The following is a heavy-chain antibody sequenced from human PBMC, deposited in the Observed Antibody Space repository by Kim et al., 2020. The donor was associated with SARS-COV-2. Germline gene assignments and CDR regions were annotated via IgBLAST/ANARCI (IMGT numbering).Heavy chain of an antibody. CDR1: GGSISSYY. D-gene: IGHD2-2*01. J-gene: IGHJ6*03. V-gene: IGHV4-59*01. Sequence: SETLSLTCTVSGGSISSYYWSWIRQPPGKGLEWIGYIYYSGSTNYNPSLKSRVTISVDTSKNQFSLKLSSVTAADTAVYYCARVRGYCSSTSCYHRTNYYMDVWGKGTTVTVSS. CDR2: IYYSGST. CDR3: ARVRGYCSSTSCYHRTNYYMDV.